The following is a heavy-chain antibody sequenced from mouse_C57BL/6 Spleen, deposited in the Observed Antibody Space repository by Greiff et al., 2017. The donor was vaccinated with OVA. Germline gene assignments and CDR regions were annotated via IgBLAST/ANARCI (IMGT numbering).Heavy chain of an antibody. J-gene: IGHJ3*01. Sequence: EVQLQESGGGLVKPGGSLKLSCAASGFTFSDYGMHWVRQAPEKGLEWVAYISSGSSTIYYADTVKGRFTISRDNAKNTLFLQMTSLRSEDTAMYYCARPTGSWFAYWGQGTLVTVSA. CDR2: ISSGSSTI. CDR1: GFTFSDYG. D-gene: IGHD4-1*02. V-gene: IGHV5-17*01. CDR3: ARPTGSWFAY.